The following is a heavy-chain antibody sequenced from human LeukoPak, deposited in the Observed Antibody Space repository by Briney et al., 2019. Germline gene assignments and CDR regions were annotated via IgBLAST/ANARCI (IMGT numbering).Heavy chain of an antibody. CDR1: GYTFTGYH. D-gene: IGHD3-22*01. J-gene: IGHJ1*01. Sequence: ASVKDSCKASGYTFTGYHMHRVPQAPGQGLEWIGWINPNSGCTHYAQKFQGRVPMTRDTSISTPYLELSRLRYDDTPVYYCASSRYYYVSSGYPTRSEYFQLGGEGTRVTVSS. CDR3: ASSRYYYVSSGYPTRSEYFQL. CDR2: INPNSGCT. V-gene: IGHV1-2*02.